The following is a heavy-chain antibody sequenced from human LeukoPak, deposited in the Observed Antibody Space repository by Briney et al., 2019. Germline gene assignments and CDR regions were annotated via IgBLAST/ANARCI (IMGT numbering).Heavy chain of an antibody. V-gene: IGHV4-61*02. CDR2: IYSSGST. CDR1: GGPISSVSYY. J-gene: IGHJ3*02. CDR3: AKSGGPDYYDSSAFDI. Sequence: SQTLSLTCTVSGGPISSVSYYWNWIRQPAGKGLEWIGRIYSSGSTHYNPSLKSRVTVSLDTSKNQFSLKMTSVTAADTAVFYCAKSGGPDYYDSSAFDIWGQGTMVTVSS. D-gene: IGHD3-22*01.